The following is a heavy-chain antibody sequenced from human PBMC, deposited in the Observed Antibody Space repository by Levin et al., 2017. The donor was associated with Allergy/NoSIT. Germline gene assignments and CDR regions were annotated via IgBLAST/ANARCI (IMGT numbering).Heavy chain of an antibody. J-gene: IGHJ4*02. V-gene: IGHV3-11*01. CDR1: GFTFRDYF. D-gene: IGHD3-16*01. CDR3: TRAKGGGGDS. CDR2: ISSDGTTM. Sequence: GGSLRLSCAASGFTFRDYFMSWVRQAPGKGLEWVSFISSDGTTMYYADSVKGRFTISRDNAKNSLYLQMNSLRVEDTAIYYCTRAKGGGGDSWGQGALVTVSS.